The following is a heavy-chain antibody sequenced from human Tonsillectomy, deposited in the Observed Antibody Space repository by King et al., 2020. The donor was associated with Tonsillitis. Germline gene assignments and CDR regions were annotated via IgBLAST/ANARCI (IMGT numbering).Heavy chain of an antibody. J-gene: IGHJ6*03. CDR1: GFTFSSYG. Sequence: VQLVESGGGVVQPGRSLRLSCAASGFTFSSYGMHWVRQAPGKGLEWVAVIWYDGSNKYYADSVKGRFTISRDNSKNTLYLKMNSLRAEDTAVYYCARKEWELLREDYYYYMDVWGKGTTVTVSS. CDR3: ARKEWELLREDYYYYMDV. V-gene: IGHV3-33*08. CDR2: IWYDGSNK. D-gene: IGHD1-26*01.